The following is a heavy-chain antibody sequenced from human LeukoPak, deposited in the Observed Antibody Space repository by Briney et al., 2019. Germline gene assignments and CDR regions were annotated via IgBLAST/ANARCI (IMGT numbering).Heavy chain of an antibody. J-gene: IGHJ5*02. CDR1: GGSISSGGYY. CDR2: IYYSGST. CDR3: ARGLKDDYDFWSGYYAYSQPISIATTFDP. D-gene: IGHD3-3*01. Sequence: SETLSLTCTVSGGSISSGGYYWSWIRQHPGKGLEWIGYIYYSGSTYYNPSLKSRVTISVDTSKNQFPLKLSSVTAADTAVYYCARGLKDDYDFWSGYYAYSQPISIATTFDPWGQGTLVTVSS. V-gene: IGHV4-31*03.